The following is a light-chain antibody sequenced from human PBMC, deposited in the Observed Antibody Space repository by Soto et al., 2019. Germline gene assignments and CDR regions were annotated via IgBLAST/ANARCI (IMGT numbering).Light chain of an antibody. CDR3: QQYGSSRPHT. J-gene: IGKJ4*01. CDR1: QSISSY. Sequence: DIQMTQYPSSLSASVGDRVTITCRASQSISSYLNWYQQKPGKAPKLLIYSVSRRATGIPDRFSDSGSGTDFTLTVSRLEPEEFGVYYCQQYGSSRPHTFGGGSNVDIK. CDR2: SVS. V-gene: IGKV1-39*01.